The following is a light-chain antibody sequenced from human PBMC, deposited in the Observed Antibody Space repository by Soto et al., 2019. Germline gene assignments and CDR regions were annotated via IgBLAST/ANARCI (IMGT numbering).Light chain of an antibody. J-gene: IGKJ5*01. Sequence: EGVLTQSAGTLSLSPGERATLSCRASQSVSGSYLAWYQQKPGQTPRLLIYGASSRATGIPDRFSGSGSGTDFTLTISRLEPEDFAVYYCQQYGSSPPITFGQGTRLEIK. CDR1: QSVSGSY. CDR2: GAS. CDR3: QQYGSSPPIT. V-gene: IGKV3-20*01.